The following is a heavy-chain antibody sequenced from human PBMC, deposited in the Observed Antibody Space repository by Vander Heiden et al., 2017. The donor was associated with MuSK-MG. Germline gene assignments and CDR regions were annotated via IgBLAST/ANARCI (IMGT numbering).Heavy chain of an antibody. CDR1: GASVSSNS. D-gene: IGHD3-22*01. CDR2: IDYSGRT. V-gene: IGHV4-59*02. J-gene: IGHJ3*02. Sequence: QVQLQESGPGLVKPSETLSLTCTVSGASVSSNSWIWIRRPPGRGLEWIASIDYSGRTDDNSSPSLKSRLSISLDTSENQLSLKLTSVTAADTAVYYCARNYDGRAWAFDIWGQGTMVTVSS. CDR3: ARNYDGRAWAFDI.